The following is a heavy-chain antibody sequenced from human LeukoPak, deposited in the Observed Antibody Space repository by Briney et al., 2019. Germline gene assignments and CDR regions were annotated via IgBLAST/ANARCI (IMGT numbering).Heavy chain of an antibody. J-gene: IGHJ5*02. Sequence: GRSLRLSCAASGFTFSSYGMHWVRQAPGKGLEWVAVISYDGSNKYYADSVKGRFTISRDNSKNTLYLQMNSLRAEDTAVYYCAKDLVLATVVTPFLSWFDPWGQGTLVIVSS. CDR2: ISYDGSNK. D-gene: IGHD4-23*01. V-gene: IGHV3-30*18. CDR1: GFTFSSYG. CDR3: AKDLVLATVVTPFLSWFDP.